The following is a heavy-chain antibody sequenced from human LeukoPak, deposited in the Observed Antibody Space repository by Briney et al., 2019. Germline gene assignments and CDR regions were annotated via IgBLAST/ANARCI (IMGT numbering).Heavy chain of an antibody. J-gene: IGHJ4*02. V-gene: IGHV3-23*01. CDR2: ISGSGGST. CDR1: GFTFSSYD. CDR3: AKYDSSGYYYVVPTDY. Sequence: GGSLRLSCAASGFTFSSYDMSWVRQAPGKGLEWVSAISGSGGSTYYADSVKGRFTISRDNSKNTLYLQMNSLRAEDTAVYYCAKYDSSGYYYVVPTDYWGQGALVTVSS. D-gene: IGHD3-22*01.